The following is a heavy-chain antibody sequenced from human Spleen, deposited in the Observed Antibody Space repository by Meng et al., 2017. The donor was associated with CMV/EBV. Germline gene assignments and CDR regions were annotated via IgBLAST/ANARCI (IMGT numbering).Heavy chain of an antibody. CDR1: GFGVSITY. CDR2: IYSGGDT. CDR3: ARGDPGWYGGGVFFDY. V-gene: IGHV3-53*01. Sequence: GESLKISCAASGFGVSITYMAWVRQAPGKGLEWVSVIYSGGDTYYADSVKGRFTISRDNSQNTVDLQINSLRAGDTAIYYCARGDPGWYGGGVFFDYWGQGALVTVS. D-gene: IGHD6-19*01. J-gene: IGHJ4*02.